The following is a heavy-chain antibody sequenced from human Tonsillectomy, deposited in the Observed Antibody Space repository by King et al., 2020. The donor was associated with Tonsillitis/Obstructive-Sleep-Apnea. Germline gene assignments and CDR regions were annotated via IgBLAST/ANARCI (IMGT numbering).Heavy chain of an antibody. D-gene: IGHD2-2*01. J-gene: IGHJ3*02. V-gene: IGHV1-2*05. CDR3: ARGVDCSSTSSVCAFDI. Sequence: QLVQSGAEVRKPGASVKVSCKASGYTFTGYYMHWVRQAPGQGLEWMGRINPNSGGTKYAQKFQGRVTMTRDTSISTAYMEVSRLRSDDTVVYYCARGVDCSSTSSVCAFDIWGQGTMVTVSS. CDR2: INPNSGGT. CDR1: GYTFTGYY.